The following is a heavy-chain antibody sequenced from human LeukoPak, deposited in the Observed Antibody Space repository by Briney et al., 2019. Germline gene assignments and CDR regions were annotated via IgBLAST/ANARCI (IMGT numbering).Heavy chain of an antibody. V-gene: IGHV1-2*04. D-gene: IGHD6-19*01. CDR3: AREYLAVAGLSFDY. CDR2: INPNSGGT. CDR1: GYTFTGYY. J-gene: IGHJ4*02. Sequence: ASVKVSCKASGYTFTGYYMHWVRQAPGQGLEWMGWINPNSGGTNYAQKFQGWVTMTRDTSISTAYMELSRLRSDDTAVYYCAREYLAVAGLSFDYWGQGTLVTVSS.